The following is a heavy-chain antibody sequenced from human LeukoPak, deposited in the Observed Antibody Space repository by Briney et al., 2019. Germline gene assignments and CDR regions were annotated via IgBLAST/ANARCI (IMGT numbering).Heavy chain of an antibody. Sequence: GGSLRLSCVASGFTFSSYEMNWVRQTPGKGLEWVSYISSSGRTAYYADSVRGRFTISRDNAKNSLYLQMNSLRAEDTAVYYCAREVRYFALGDYWGRGTLVTVSS. D-gene: IGHD3-9*01. J-gene: IGHJ4*02. V-gene: IGHV3-48*03. CDR3: AREVRYFALGDY. CDR1: GFTFSSYE. CDR2: ISSSGRTA.